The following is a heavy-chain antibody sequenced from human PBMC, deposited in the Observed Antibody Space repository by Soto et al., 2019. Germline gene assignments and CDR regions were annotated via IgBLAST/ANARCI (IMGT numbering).Heavy chain of an antibody. D-gene: IGHD4-4*01. Sequence: PGGSLILSCAASGFTFSSYGMHWVRQAPGKGLEWVAVISYDGSNKYYADSVKGRFTISRDNSKNTLYLQMNSLRAEDTAVYYCAKRYDYSVLAWFDPWGQGTLVTV. CDR2: ISYDGSNK. CDR3: AKRYDYSVLAWFDP. CDR1: GFTFSSYG. J-gene: IGHJ5*02. V-gene: IGHV3-30*18.